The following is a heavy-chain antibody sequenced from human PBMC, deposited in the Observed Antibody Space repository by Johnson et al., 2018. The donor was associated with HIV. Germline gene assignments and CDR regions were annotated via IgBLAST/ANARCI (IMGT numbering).Heavy chain of an antibody. J-gene: IGHJ3*02. Sequence: QVQLVESGGGVVQPGRSLRLSCAGSGFTFSSYPMHWVRQPPGKGLEWVAVISYDGNNKYYADSVKGRVTISRDNSKNTLYLQMNSLRAEDTAMYYCAKDKLKRTRGSDAFDIWGQGTRVTVSS. V-gene: IGHV3-30-3*01. D-gene: IGHD2-15*01. CDR1: GFTFSSYP. CDR2: ISYDGNNK. CDR3: AKDKLKRTRGSDAFDI.